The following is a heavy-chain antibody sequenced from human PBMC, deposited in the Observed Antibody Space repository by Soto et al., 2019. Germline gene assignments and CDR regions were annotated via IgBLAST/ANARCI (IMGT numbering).Heavy chain of an antibody. CDR3: ARSLRATSPLTF. CDR1: GFTFTDYH. J-gene: IGHJ4*02. CDR2: ISETGSHT. Sequence: GESLRPSCEAPGFTFTDYHMSWIRQAPGKGLEWVALISETGSHTAYAESVKGRFTISRDNARPSVFLQMNSLRSDDTAVYFCARSLRATSPLTFWGQGTPVTVSS. V-gene: IGHV3-11*06. D-gene: IGHD7-27*01.